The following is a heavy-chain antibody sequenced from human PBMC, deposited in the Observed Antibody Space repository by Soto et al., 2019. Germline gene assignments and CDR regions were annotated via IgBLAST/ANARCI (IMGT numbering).Heavy chain of an antibody. J-gene: IGHJ4*02. V-gene: IGHV3-30*18. CDR2: ISYDGSNK. CDR3: AKGRGSYA. Sequence: AGGSLRLSCAASGFTFSSYGMHWVRQAPGKGLEWVAVISYDGSNKYYADSVKGRFTISRDNSKNTLYLQMNSLRAEDTAVYYCAKGRGSYAWGQGTLVTVSS. CDR1: GFTFSSYG. D-gene: IGHD1-26*01.